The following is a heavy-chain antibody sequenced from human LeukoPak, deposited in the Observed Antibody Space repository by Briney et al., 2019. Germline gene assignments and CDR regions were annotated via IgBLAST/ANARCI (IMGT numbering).Heavy chain of an antibody. Sequence: SVKVSCKASGGTFSSYAISWVRQAPGQGLEWMEGIIPIFGTANYAQKFQGRVTITADESTSTAYMELSSLRSDDTAVYYCARAGYCSSTSCPGRFDPWGQGTLVTVSS. CDR1: GGTFSSYA. J-gene: IGHJ5*02. D-gene: IGHD2-2*01. CDR3: ARAGYCSSTSCPGRFDP. V-gene: IGHV1-69*13. CDR2: IIPIFGTA.